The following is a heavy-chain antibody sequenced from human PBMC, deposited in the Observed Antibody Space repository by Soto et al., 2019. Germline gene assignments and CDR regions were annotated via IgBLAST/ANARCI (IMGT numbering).Heavy chain of an antibody. CDR2: IYYSGST. Sequence: PSETLSLTCTVSGGSISSCYWSWIRLPQDTGKGLEWIGYIYYSGSTYYNPSLKSRVTISVDTSKNQFSLKLSSVTAADTAVYYCAMSYYDSSGYYLTEYFQHWGQGTLITVSS. CDR1: GGSISSCY. CDR3: AMSYYDSSGYYLTEYFQH. D-gene: IGHD3-22*01. J-gene: IGHJ1*01. V-gene: IGHV4-59*06.